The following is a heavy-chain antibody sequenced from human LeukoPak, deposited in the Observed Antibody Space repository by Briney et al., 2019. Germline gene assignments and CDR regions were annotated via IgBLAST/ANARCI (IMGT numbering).Heavy chain of an antibody. CDR1: GGSTSSFY. V-gene: IGHV4-59*01. Sequence: SETLSLTCKVSGGSTSSFYWGWIRQPPGKGLEWIGYVYDDGRTNYNPSLKSRVIISVDASRNEFSLKLRSVTAADTAVYYCARSYGSGSYRAQYYFDYWGQGTLVTVSS. CDR3: ARSYGSGSYRAQYYFDY. J-gene: IGHJ4*02. CDR2: VYDDGRT. D-gene: IGHD3-10*01.